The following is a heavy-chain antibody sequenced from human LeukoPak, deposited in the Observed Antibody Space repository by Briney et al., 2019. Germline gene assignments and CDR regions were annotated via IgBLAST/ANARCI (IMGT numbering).Heavy chain of an antibody. D-gene: IGHD6-19*01. Sequence: ASVKVSCKASGYTFTGYYMHWVRQAPGQGLEWMGWINPNSGGTNYAQKFQGRVTMTRDTSISTAYMELSRLRSDDTAVYYCARDSIAVAGLDYWGQGTLVTVSS. J-gene: IGHJ4*02. V-gene: IGHV1-2*02. CDR2: INPNSGGT. CDR3: ARDSIAVAGLDY. CDR1: GYTFTGYY.